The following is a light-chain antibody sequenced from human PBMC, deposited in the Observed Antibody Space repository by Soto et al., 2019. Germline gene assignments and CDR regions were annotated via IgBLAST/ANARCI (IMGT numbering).Light chain of an antibody. CDR2: LAS. CDR1: QSVGGNY. V-gene: IGKV3-20*01. J-gene: IGKJ2*01. Sequence: EIVLTQSPGTLTLSPGERATLSCRASQSVGGNYLAWYQRKPGQAPRLLIYLASSRATGIPDRFSGSGSGTDFTLTIRSLEPEDFAVYYCHHYGDSPYTFGQGSKVELK. CDR3: HHYGDSPYT.